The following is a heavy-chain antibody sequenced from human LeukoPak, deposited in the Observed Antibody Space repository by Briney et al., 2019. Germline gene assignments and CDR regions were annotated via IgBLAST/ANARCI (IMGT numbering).Heavy chain of an antibody. CDR2: IYTSGST. V-gene: IGHV4-61*02. J-gene: IGHJ6*03. Sequence: PSETLSLTCTVSGGSISSGSYYWSWIRQPAGKGLEWIGRIYTSGSTNYNPSLKSRVTISVDTSKNQFSLKLSSVTAADTAVYYCARALDYYDSSGPRYYYYYYYMDVWGKGTTVTISS. D-gene: IGHD3-22*01. CDR3: ARALDYYDSSGPRYYYYYYYMDV. CDR1: GGSISSGSYY.